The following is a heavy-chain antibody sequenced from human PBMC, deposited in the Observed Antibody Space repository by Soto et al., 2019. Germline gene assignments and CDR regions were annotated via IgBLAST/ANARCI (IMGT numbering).Heavy chain of an antibody. CDR3: ARVLWYYGSGSYYIIDY. CDR1: GGSISSGDYY. CDR2: IYYSGST. V-gene: IGHV4-30-4*01. J-gene: IGHJ4*02. Sequence: SETLSLTCTLSGGSISSGDYYWSWIRQPPGKGLEWIGYIYYSGSTYYNPSLKSRVTISVDTSKNQFSLELSSVTAADTAVYYCARVLWYYGSGSYYIIDYWGQGTLVTVSS. D-gene: IGHD3-10*01.